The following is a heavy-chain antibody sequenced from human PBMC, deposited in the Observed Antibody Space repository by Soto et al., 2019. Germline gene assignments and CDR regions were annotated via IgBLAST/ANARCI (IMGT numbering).Heavy chain of an antibody. CDR2: ISAYTGSA. CDR3: ARDPGIAPAGTYYFYYGMDV. Sequence: QVHLVQSAADVMKPGASVKVSCKASGYASTSSGISWVRQAPGQGLEWMGWISAYTGSAAYAQKLQDRVTMTRDTSTSTAYMELRSLRSDDTAVYYCARDPGIAPAGTYYFYYGMDVWGQGTTVTVSS. V-gene: IGHV1-18*01. CDR1: GYASTSSG. D-gene: IGHD6-13*01. J-gene: IGHJ6*02.